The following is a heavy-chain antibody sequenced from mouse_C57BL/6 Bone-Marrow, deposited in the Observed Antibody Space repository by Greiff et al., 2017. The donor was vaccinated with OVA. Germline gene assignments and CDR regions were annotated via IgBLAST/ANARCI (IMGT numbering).Heavy chain of an antibody. Sequence: EVQLQQPGTVLARPGASVKMSCKTSGYTFTSYCMHWVKQRPGQGLEWIGAIYPGNSDTSYNQQFKGKAKLTAVTSASTAYMELSSLTNEDSAVYYCASYYGHNRHCDGWGTGTTVTVSS. CDR2: IYPGNSDT. CDR1: GYTFTSYC. D-gene: IGHD2-1*01. CDR3: ASYYGHNRHCDG. J-gene: IGHJ1*03. V-gene: IGHV1-5*01.